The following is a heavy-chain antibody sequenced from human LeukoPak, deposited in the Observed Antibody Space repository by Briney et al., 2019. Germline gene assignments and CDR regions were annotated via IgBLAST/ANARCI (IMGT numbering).Heavy chain of an antibody. D-gene: IGHD3-10*01. V-gene: IGHV3-23*01. CDR1: GFTFNSYA. CDR3: AKESSYYGSGGYYY. J-gene: IGHJ4*02. Sequence: GGSLRLSCAASGFTFNSYAMSWVRQAPGKGLEWVSTISGSGGSTFYADSMKGRFTISRDSSRRTVYMQMNSLRAEDTAIYYCAKESSYYGSGGYYYWGQGTLVTVSS. CDR2: ISGSGGST.